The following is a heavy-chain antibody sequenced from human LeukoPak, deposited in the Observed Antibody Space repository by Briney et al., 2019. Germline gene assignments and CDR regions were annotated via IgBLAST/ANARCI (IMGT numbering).Heavy chain of an antibody. J-gene: IGHJ3*02. CDR3: AGPLAVAVAFDI. CDR1: GGTFSSCA. Sequence: SVKVSCKASGGTFSSCAISWVRQAPGQGLEWMGGIIPIFGTANYAQKFQGRVTITTDESTSTAYMELSSLRSEDTAVYYCAGPLAVAVAFDIWGQGTMVTVSS. D-gene: IGHD6-19*01. V-gene: IGHV1-69*05. CDR2: IIPIFGTA.